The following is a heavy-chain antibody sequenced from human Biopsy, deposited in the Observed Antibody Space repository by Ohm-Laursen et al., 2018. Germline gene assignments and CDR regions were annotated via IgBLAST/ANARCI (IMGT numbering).Heavy chain of an antibody. J-gene: IGHJ6*02. CDR1: RGSISSDY. D-gene: IGHD2/OR15-2a*01. CDR2: ISYSGTT. CDR3: ARATNSTGWPYDYFYGMDV. V-gene: IGHV4-59*01. Sequence: PSETLSLTCSVSRGSISSDYWSWLPPTPGQGLVSIGYISYSGTTNYNPSLKSRATISVDTSKNQFPLRLNSVTAADTAVYYCARATNSTGWPYDYFYGMDVWGQGTTVTVSS.